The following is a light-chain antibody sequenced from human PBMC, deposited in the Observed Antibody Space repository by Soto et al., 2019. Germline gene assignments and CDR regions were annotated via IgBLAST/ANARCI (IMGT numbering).Light chain of an antibody. CDR3: QQYGSAPLT. Sequence: EIVLTQSPGTLSLSPGERATLSCRASQSVTSTYLSWYQQKPGQAPRLLIYAAFSRATGIPDRFSGSGSGTDFTLTISILEPEDFAVYYCQQYGSAPLTFXGGTKGDIK. V-gene: IGKV3-20*01. CDR1: QSVTSTY. J-gene: IGKJ4*02. CDR2: AAF.